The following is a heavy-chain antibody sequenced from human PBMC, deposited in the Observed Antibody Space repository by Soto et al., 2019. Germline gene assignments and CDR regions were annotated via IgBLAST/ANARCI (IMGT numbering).Heavy chain of an antibody. Sequence: EVQLLESGGGLVQPGGSLRLSCAASGFTFSSYAMRWVRQAPGKGLEWVSAISGRGDSTYYADSVKGRFTISRDNSKNTVYLQMNSLRGEDTAVYYCARRGSGSYYDYWGQGTLVTVSS. CDR2: ISGRGDST. J-gene: IGHJ4*02. CDR3: ARRGSGSYYDY. V-gene: IGHV3-23*01. D-gene: IGHD1-26*01. CDR1: GFTFSSYA.